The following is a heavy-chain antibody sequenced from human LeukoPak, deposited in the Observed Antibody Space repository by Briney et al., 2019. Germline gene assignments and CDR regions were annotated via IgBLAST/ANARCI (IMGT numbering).Heavy chain of an antibody. CDR1: GVSISSGGYS. J-gene: IGHJ4*02. Sequence: SETLSLTCAVSGVSISSGGYSWSWIRQPPGKGLEWIGYIYHSGSTYYNPSLKSRVTISVDRSKNQFSLKLSSVTAADTAVYYCAGQIQLWSPFDYWGQGTLVTASS. CDR2: IYHSGST. CDR3: AGQIQLWSPFDY. V-gene: IGHV4-30-2*01. D-gene: IGHD5-18*01.